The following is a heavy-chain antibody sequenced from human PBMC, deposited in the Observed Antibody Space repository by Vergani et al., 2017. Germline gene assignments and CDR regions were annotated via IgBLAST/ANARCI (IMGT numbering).Heavy chain of an antibody. J-gene: IGHJ5*02. D-gene: IGHD1-7*01. CDR2: ISGSGGST. V-gene: IGHV3-23*01. CDR3: AKYLRITGTPSWFDP. Sequence: EVQLLESGGGLVQPGGSLRLSCAASGFTFSSYAMRWVRQAPGKGLEWVSAISGSGGSTYYAASVKGRFTISRDNSKTTLYLQMNSLRAEDTAVYYCAKYLRITGTPSWFDPWGQGTLVTVSS. CDR1: GFTFSSYA.